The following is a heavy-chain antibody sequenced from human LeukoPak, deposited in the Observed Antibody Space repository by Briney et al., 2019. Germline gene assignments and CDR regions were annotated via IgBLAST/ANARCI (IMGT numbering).Heavy chain of an antibody. D-gene: IGHD1-14*01. Sequence: NTSETLSLTCTVSGGSIRSYYWSWIRQPPGKGLEWIGYIYYSGSTNYNPSLKRRVTISVDTSKNQFSLKLSSVTAADTAVYYCARGYNHFDYWGQGTLVTVSS. CDR3: ARGYNHFDY. J-gene: IGHJ4*02. CDR2: IYYSGST. CDR1: GGSIRSYY. V-gene: IGHV4-59*12.